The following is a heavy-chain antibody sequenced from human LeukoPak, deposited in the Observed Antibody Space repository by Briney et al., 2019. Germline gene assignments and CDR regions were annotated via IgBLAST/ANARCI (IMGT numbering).Heavy chain of an antibody. CDR3: ARESGGYDFNVRWFDP. CDR1: GFTFSDYY. Sequence: GGSLRLSRAASGFTFSDYYMSWIRQAPGKGLEWVSYISSSGSTIYYADSVKGRFTISRDNAKNSLYLQMNSLRAEDTAVYYCARESGGYDFNVRWFDPWGQGTLVTVSS. V-gene: IGHV3-11*01. J-gene: IGHJ5*02. CDR2: ISSSGSTI. D-gene: IGHD5-12*01.